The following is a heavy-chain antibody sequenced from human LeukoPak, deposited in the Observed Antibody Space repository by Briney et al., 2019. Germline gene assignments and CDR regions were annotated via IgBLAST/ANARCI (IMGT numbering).Heavy chain of an antibody. J-gene: IGHJ5*02. CDR2: IYYSGST. CDR3: ARGGLRDRNWFDP. CDR1: GGSIRSYY. Sequence: PSETLSLTCTVSGGSIRSYYWSWIRQPPGKGLEWIGYIYYSGSTNYNPSLKSRVTISVDTSKNQFSLKLSSVTAADTAVYYCARGGLRDRNWFDPWGQGTLVTVSS. V-gene: IGHV4-59*01. D-gene: IGHD4-17*01.